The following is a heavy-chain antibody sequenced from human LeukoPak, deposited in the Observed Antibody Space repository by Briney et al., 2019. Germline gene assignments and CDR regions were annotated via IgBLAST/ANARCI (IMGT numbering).Heavy chain of an antibody. J-gene: IGHJ4*02. CDR2: IYHSGST. CDR3: ARVARQYHIPF. Sequence: SETLSLTCTVSGYSISSGYYWGWIRQPPGKGLEWIGSIYHSGSTYYDPSLKSRVTISVDTSENQFSLKLSSVTAADTAVYYCARVARQYHIPFWGQGTLVTVSS. V-gene: IGHV4-38-2*02. D-gene: IGHD2-2*01. CDR1: GYSISSGYY.